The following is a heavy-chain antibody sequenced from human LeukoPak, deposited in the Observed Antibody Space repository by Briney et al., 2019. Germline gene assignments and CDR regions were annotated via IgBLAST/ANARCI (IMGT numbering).Heavy chain of an antibody. Sequence: ASVKVSCKASGYTFTGYYMHWVRQTPGQGLEWMGWINPNSGGTNYAQKFQGRVTMTRDTSISTAYMELSRLRSDDTAVYYCAREGGVDTAMIDWGQGTLVTVSS. D-gene: IGHD5-18*01. V-gene: IGHV1-2*02. CDR2: INPNSGGT. J-gene: IGHJ4*02. CDR1: GYTFTGYY. CDR3: AREGGVDTAMID.